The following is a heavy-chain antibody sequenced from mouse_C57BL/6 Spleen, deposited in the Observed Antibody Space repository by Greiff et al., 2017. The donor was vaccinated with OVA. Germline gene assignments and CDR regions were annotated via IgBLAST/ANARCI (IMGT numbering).Heavy chain of an antibody. CDR2: IYPGDGDT. J-gene: IGHJ3*01. V-gene: IGHV1-80*01. D-gene: IGHD4-1*01. Sequence: QVQLQQSGAELVKPGASVKISCKASGYAFSSYWMNWVKQRPGKGLEWIGQIYPGDGDTNYNGKFKGKATLTADKSSSTAYMQLSSLTSEDSAVYFCARSPSNWDESPFAYWGQGTLVTVSA. CDR3: ARSPSNWDESPFAY. CDR1: GYAFSSYW.